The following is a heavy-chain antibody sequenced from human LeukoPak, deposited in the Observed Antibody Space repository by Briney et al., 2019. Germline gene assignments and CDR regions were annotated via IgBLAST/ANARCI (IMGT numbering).Heavy chain of an antibody. CDR1: GFTFSSYS. J-gene: IGHJ4*02. D-gene: IGHD5-24*01. Sequence: PGGSLGLSCAASGFTFSSYSMNWVRQAPGKGLEWVSSISSSSSYIYYADSVKGRFTISRDNAKNSLYLQMNSLRAEDTAVYYCARESRDGYNYPHPYDWGQGTLVTVSS. CDR2: ISSSSSYI. V-gene: IGHV3-21*01. CDR3: ARESRDGYNYPHPYD.